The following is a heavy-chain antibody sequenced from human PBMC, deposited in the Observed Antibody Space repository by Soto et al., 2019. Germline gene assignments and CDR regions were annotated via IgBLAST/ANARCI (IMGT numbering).Heavy chain of an antibody. Sequence: PSETLSLTCAVYGGSFSGYYWSWIRQPPGKGLEWIGEINHSGSTNYNPSLKSRVTISVDTSKNQFSLKLSSVTAADTAVYYCARVRGYGWFDPWGQGTLVTVSS. CDR1: GGSFSGYY. CDR2: INHSGST. CDR3: ARVRGYGWFDP. V-gene: IGHV4-34*01. J-gene: IGHJ5*02. D-gene: IGHD3-10*01.